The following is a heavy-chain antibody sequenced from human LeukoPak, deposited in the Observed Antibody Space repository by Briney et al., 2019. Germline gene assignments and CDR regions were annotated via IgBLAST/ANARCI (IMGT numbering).Heavy chain of an antibody. CDR1: GGSISSYY. J-gene: IGHJ5*02. CDR3: ARDSPAYDSSGYNHGFDP. CDR2: IYYSGST. V-gene: IGHV4-59*01. Sequence: SETLSLTCTVSGGSISSYYWSWIRQPPGKGLEWIGYIYYSGSTNYNPSLKSRVTISVDTSKNQFSLKLSSVTAADTAVYYCARDSPAYDSSGYNHGFDPWGQGTLVTVSS. D-gene: IGHD3-22*01.